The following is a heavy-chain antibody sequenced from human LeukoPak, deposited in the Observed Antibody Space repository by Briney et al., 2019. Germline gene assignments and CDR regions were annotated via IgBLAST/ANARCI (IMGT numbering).Heavy chain of an antibody. J-gene: IGHJ4*02. CDR3: ARDNGDYWFDY. V-gene: IGHV1-2*02. CDR1: GYTFTGYY. Sequence: ASVNVSCKASGYTFTGYYMHWVRQAPGQGLKWMGWINPNSGGTNDAQRFQGRVPMTRDTSISTAYMELTRLRSDDTAVYYCARDNGDYWFDYWGQGTLVTVSS. CDR2: INPNSGGT. D-gene: IGHD4-17*01.